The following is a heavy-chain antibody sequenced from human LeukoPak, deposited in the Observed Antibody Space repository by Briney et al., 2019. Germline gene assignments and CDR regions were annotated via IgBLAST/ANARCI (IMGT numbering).Heavy chain of an antibody. J-gene: IGHJ6*02. CDR1: GFTFSSYA. CDR3: ARGLVSSAPLVDYYYGMDV. CDR2: ISGSGDST. D-gene: IGHD6-25*01. Sequence: PGGSLRLSCAASGFTFSSYAMSWVRQAPGKGLEWVSAISGSGDSTYYADSVKGRFTISRDNSKNTLYLQMNGLRVEDTAVYYCARGLVSSAPLVDYYYGMDVWGQGTTVTVSS. V-gene: IGHV3-23*01.